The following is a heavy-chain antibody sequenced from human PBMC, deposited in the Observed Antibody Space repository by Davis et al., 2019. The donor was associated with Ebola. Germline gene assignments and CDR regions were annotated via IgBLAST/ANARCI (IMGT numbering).Heavy chain of an antibody. J-gene: IGHJ4*02. V-gene: IGHV3-21*01. Sequence: GGSLRLSCAASGFTFSSYSMNWVRQAPGKGLEWVSSISSSSSYIYYADSVKGRFTISRDNAKNSLYLQMNSLRAEDTAVYYCARDPSSGWYMGKYYFDYWGQGTLVTVSS. D-gene: IGHD6-19*01. CDR2: ISSSSSYI. CDR1: GFTFSSYS. CDR3: ARDPSSGWYMGKYYFDY.